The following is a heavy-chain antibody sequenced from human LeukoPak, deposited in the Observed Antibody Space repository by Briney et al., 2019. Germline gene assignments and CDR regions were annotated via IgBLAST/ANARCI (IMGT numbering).Heavy chain of an antibody. Sequence: PSETLSLTCAVYGGSFSGYYWSWIRQPPGKGLEWIGEINHSGSTNYNPSLKSRVTISVDTSKNQFSLKLSSVTAADTAVYYCARLIRGYCDYWGQGTLVTVSS. V-gene: IGHV4-34*01. CDR2: INHSGST. J-gene: IGHJ4*02. D-gene: IGHD3-16*01. CDR1: GGSFSGYY. CDR3: ARLIRGYCDY.